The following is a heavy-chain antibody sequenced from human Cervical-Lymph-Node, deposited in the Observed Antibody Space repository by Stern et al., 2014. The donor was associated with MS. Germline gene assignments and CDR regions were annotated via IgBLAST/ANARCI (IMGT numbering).Heavy chain of an antibody. J-gene: IGHJ4*02. CDR2: ISHSGDT. CDR3: ARLSTAVDF. V-gene: IGHV4-59*08. CDR1: GGSISSRY. Sequence: QVQLVESGPGLVKPSETLSLTCAVSGGSISSRYWGWIRQPPGKGLEWIGLISHSGDTKYNPSLKSRVTKSLDTSQNPSSLKGTSVTAADTAVYYCARLSTAVDFWGQGTLVTVSS.